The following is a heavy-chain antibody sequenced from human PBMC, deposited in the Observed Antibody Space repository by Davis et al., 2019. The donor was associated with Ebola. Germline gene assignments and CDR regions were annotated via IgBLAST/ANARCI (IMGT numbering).Heavy chain of an antibody. V-gene: IGHV3-64D*06. CDR2: INDNGGRT. CDR1: GFTFNNYA. D-gene: IGHD1-26*01. CDR3: VKDRRGSYAFDI. Sequence: GESLKISCSASGFTFNNYAMHWVRQAPGRELDFVSGINDNGGRTHYADSVKGRFIISRDSSRSTVYLQMSSLTVDDTALYYCVKDRRGSYAFDIWGQGTMVTVSA. J-gene: IGHJ3*02.